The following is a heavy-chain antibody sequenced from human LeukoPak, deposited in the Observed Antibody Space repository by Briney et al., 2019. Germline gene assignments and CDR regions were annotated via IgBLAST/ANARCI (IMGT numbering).Heavy chain of an antibody. CDR3: ARGYCPTPTCYSDNWFDP. J-gene: IGHJ5*02. D-gene: IGHD2-2*01. V-gene: IGHV1-8*01. CDR2: MNPNSGTT. CDR1: GYTFTTYD. Sequence: ASVKASCKASGYTFTTYDINWVRQAPGQGLEWMGWMNPNSGTTGYAQKFQGRVTMTRDTSISIAYMELSSLRSEDTAVYYCARGYCPTPTCYSDNWFDPWGQGTLVTVSS.